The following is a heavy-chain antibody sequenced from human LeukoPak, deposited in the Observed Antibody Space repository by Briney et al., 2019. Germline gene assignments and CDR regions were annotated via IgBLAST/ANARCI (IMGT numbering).Heavy chain of an antibody. CDR3: ARHGRSGYSIDWPALDY. V-gene: IGHV4-59*08. Sequence: SETLSLTCTVSGGSISSYYWSWIRQPPGKGLEWIGYIYYTGSTNYSPSLKSRVTISVDTSKNQFSLKLSSVTAEDTAVYYCARHGRSGYSIDWPALDYWGQGSLVTVSS. CDR1: GGSISSYY. D-gene: IGHD5-18*01. CDR2: IYYTGST. J-gene: IGHJ4*02.